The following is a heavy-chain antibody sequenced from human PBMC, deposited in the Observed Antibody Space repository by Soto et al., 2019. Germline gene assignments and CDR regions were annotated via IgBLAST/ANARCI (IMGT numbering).Heavy chain of an antibody. D-gene: IGHD1-26*01. CDR2: IYSGGST. J-gene: IGHJ6*02. CDR3: ARAGGSYFQSYYGMDV. CDR1: GFTVSSNY. V-gene: IGHV3-53*04. Sequence: EVQLVESGGGLVQPGGSLRLSCAASGFTVSSNYMSWVRQAPGKGLEWVSVIYSGGSTYYADSVKGRFTISRHNSKNTLYLQMNSLRAEDTAVYYCARAGGSYFQSYYGMDVWGQGTTVTVSS.